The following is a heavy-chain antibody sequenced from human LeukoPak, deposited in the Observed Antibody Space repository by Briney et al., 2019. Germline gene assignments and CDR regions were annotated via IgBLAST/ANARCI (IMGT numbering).Heavy chain of an antibody. Sequence: GGSLRLSCAASGFTVSSNYMSWVRQAPGKGLEWVAVISYDGSNKYYADSVKGRFTISRDNSKNTLYLQMNSLRAEDTAVYYCAKERAERRTYYDFWSGDAFDIWGQGTMVTVSS. CDR2: ISYDGSNK. D-gene: IGHD3-3*01. CDR1: GFTVSSNY. J-gene: IGHJ3*02. CDR3: AKERAERRTYYDFWSGDAFDI. V-gene: IGHV3-30*18.